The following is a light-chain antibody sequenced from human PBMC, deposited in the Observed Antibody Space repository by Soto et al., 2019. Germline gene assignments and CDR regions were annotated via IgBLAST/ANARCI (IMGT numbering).Light chain of an antibody. V-gene: IGLV2-11*01. CDR2: DVT. CDR3: CSYAGSYIPLYG. Sequence: QSVLTQPRSVSGSPGQSVTISCTGTSSDVGAYNYVSWYQQHPGKAPKLMIYDVTKRPSGVPDRFSGSKSGNTASLTISGLQAEDEADYYCCSYAGSYIPLYGFGTGTKVTVL. J-gene: IGLJ1*01. CDR1: SSDVGAYNY.